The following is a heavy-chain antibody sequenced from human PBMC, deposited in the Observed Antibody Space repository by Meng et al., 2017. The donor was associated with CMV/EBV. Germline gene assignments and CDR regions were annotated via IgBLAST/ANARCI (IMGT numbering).Heavy chain of an antibody. J-gene: IGHJ5*02. Sequence: APVRVQPSQPLSLTCPVAGGSLSSSSYYWGWIRQPPGKGLEWIGSIYYSGSTYYNPSLKSRVTISVDTSKNQFSLKLSSVTAADTAVYYCARGVVTMIVVYDPWGQGTLVTVSS. CDR1: GGSLSSSSYY. CDR2: IYYSGST. D-gene: IGHD3-22*01. CDR3: ARGVVTMIVVYDP. V-gene: IGHV4-39*07.